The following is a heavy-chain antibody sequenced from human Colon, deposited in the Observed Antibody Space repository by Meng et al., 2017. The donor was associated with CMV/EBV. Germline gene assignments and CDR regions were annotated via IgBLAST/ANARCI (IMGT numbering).Heavy chain of an antibody. CDR3: ARGRIGVTGPSPGPDY. Sequence: SGYTFTAYYRHWVRQAPGQGLEWMGWINPKSGGKNFAQKFQGRVAMTTDTSISTAYLEVTSLTSDDTAVYYCARGRIGVTGPSPGPDYWGQGALVTVSS. CDR1: GYTFTAYY. CDR2: INPKSGGK. D-gene: IGHD6-19*01. J-gene: IGHJ4*02. V-gene: IGHV1-2*02.